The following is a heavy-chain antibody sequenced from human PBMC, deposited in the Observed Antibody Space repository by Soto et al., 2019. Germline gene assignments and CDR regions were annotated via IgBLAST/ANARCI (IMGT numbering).Heavy chain of an antibody. J-gene: IGHJ4*02. V-gene: IGHV3-30*18. CDR3: AKDGYDSSGYYPTYFDY. D-gene: IGHD3-22*01. CDR2: ISYDGSNK. CDR1: GFTFSSYG. Sequence: GGSLRLSCAASGFTFSSYGMHWVRQAPGKGLEWVAVISYDGSNKYYADSVKGRFTISRDNSKNTLYLQMNSLRAEDTAVYYCAKDGYDSSGYYPTYFDYWGQGTLVTVSS.